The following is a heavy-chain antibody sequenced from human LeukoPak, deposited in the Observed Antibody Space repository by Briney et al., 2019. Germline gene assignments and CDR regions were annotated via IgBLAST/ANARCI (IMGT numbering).Heavy chain of an antibody. D-gene: IGHD6-13*01. V-gene: IGHV4-59*01. J-gene: IGHJ4*02. Sequence: SETLSLTCTVSGGSISTYYWSWIRQPPGKGLEWIGCIHNSGSTNYNPSLKSRATISLDTSKNQFSLKLSSVTAADTAVYYCVRGRGMAPQYWGQGTLVTVSS. CDR3: VRGRGMAPQY. CDR2: IHNSGST. CDR1: GGSISTYY.